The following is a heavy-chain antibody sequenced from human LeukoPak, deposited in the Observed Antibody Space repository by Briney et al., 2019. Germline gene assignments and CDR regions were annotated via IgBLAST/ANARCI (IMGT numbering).Heavy chain of an antibody. V-gene: IGHV5-51*01. Sequence: GESLKISCKGSGYSFTNYWIAWVRQMPGKGLEWMGIIYPGDSATRYSPSFQGQVTISADKSINTAYLQWSSLKASDTAMFYCAGLGMTATTLYYFDLWGQGTLVTVSS. CDR2: IYPGDSAT. J-gene: IGHJ4*02. CDR1: GYSFTNYW. D-gene: IGHD1-20*01. CDR3: AGLGMTATTLYYFDL.